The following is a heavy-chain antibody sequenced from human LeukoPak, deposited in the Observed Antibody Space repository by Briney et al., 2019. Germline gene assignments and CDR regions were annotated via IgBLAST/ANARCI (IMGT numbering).Heavy chain of an antibody. Sequence: GSLRLSCAASGFTFSSYEMNWVRQAPGKGLEWVSYISSSGSTIYYADSVKGRFTISRDNAKNSLYLQMNSLRAEDTAVYYCARDIIVVVPAANKYYYYGMDVWCQGTTVTVSS. CDR1: GFTFSSYE. D-gene: IGHD2-2*01. CDR2: ISSSGSTI. J-gene: IGHJ6*02. V-gene: IGHV3-48*03. CDR3: ARDIIVVVPAANKYYYYGMDV.